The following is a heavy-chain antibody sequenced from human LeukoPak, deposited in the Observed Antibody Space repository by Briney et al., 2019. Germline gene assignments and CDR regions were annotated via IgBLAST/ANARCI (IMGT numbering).Heavy chain of an antibody. CDR1: GGXISSYY. Sequence: PSETLSLTCTVSGGXISSYYWSWIRQPPGKGLEWIGYIYYSGSTNYNPSLKSRVTISVDTSKNQFSLKLSSVTAADTAVYYCARGSEDFDYWGQGTLVTVSS. V-gene: IGHV4-59*01. D-gene: IGHD3-10*01. CDR2: IYYSGST. J-gene: IGHJ4*02. CDR3: ARGSEDFDY.